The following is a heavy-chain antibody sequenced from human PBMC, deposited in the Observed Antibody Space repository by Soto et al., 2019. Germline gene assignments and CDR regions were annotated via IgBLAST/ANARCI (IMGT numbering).Heavy chain of an antibody. V-gene: IGHV1-8*01. CDR3: ARMATFGSLNWFDP. D-gene: IGHD3-16*01. CDR1: GYSFTNND. CDR2: MNPGSGDT. J-gene: IGHJ5*02. Sequence: ASVKVSCKASGYSFTNNDVSWVRQATGQGLEWMRWMNPGSGDTGYAQKLQGRVTMTRDISTATAYMELSSLRSDDTATYYCARMATFGSLNWFDPWGQGTLVTVSS.